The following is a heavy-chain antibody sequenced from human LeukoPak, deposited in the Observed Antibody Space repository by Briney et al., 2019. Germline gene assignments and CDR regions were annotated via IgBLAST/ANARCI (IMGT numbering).Heavy chain of an antibody. D-gene: IGHD6-19*01. CDR1: GFTFTSSA. J-gene: IGHJ4*02. Sequence: GTSVKVSCKASGFTFTSSAMQWVRQARGQRLEWIGWIVVGSGNTNYAQKFQERVTITRDMSTSTAYMELSSLRPEDTAVYYCAAESLAVAGTGDYWGQGTLVTVSS. V-gene: IGHV1-58*02. CDR3: AAESLAVAGTGDY. CDR2: IVVGSGNT.